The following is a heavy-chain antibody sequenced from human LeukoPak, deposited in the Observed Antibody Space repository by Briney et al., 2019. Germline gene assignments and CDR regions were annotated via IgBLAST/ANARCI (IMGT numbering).Heavy chain of an antibody. CDR3: ARARGRGYSYGTYFDY. J-gene: IGHJ4*02. D-gene: IGHD5-18*01. Sequence: PGGSLRLSCAASGFTLSSYAMHWVRQAPGKGLEWVAVILYDGSNKYYADSVKGRFTISRDNSKNTLYLQMNSLRAEDTAVYYCARARGRGYSYGTYFDYWGQGTLVTVSS. CDR1: GFTLSSYA. CDR2: ILYDGSNK. V-gene: IGHV3-30-3*01.